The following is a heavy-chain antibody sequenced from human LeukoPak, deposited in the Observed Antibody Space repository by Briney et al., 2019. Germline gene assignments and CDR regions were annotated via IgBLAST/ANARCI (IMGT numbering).Heavy chain of an antibody. CDR1: GFTFSSYG. CDR2: ISGSGGST. Sequence: GGSLRLSCAASGFTFSSYGMSWVRQAPGKGLEWVSAISGSGGSTYYADSVKGRFTISRDNSKNTLYLQMNNLRADDTAVYYCARESGYAVGDFWGQGTLVTVSS. CDR3: ARESGYAVGDF. V-gene: IGHV3-23*01. D-gene: IGHD5-12*01. J-gene: IGHJ4*02.